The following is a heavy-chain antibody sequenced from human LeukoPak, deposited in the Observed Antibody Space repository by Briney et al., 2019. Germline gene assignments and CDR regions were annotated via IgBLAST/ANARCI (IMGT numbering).Heavy chain of an antibody. Sequence: GRSLRLSCAASGFTFSSYAMHWVRQAPGKGLEWVAVISYDGSNKYYADSVKGRFTISRDNSKNTMYLQMNSLRAEDTAVYYCARSQPGYYGMDVWGPRATVTVSS. CDR3: ARSQPGYYGMDV. V-gene: IGHV3-30-3*01. J-gene: IGHJ6*02. CDR1: GFTFSSYA. CDR2: ISYDGSNK.